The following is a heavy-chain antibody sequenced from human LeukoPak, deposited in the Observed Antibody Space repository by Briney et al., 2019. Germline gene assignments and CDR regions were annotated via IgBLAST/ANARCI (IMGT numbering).Heavy chain of an antibody. Sequence: GASVKVSCTASGYTFSGYYMHWVRQAPGQGLEWMGWINPNSGGTNYAQKFQGRVTMTRGTSISTAYMELSRLRSDDTAVYYCCFGVVMDFDYWGKGTLVTVSS. CDR1: GYTFSGYY. D-gene: IGHD3-3*01. V-gene: IGHV1-2*02. CDR3: CFGVVMDFDY. J-gene: IGHJ4*02. CDR2: INPNSGGT.